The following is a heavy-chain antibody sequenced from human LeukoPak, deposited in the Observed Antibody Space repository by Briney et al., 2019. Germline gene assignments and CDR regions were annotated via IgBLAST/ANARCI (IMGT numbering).Heavy chain of an antibody. CDR3: AREDGDGYNSGYYYGMDV. D-gene: IGHD5-24*01. CDR2: IYYSGST. V-gene: IGHV4-59*01. J-gene: IGHJ6*02. CDR1: GGSIISYY. Sequence: PPGTLSLTCAVPGGSIISYYWCWMRPPPGKGVEWIGYIYYSGSTNYNPSLKSRVTISVDTSKNQFSLKLSSVTAADTAVYYCAREDGDGYNSGYYYGMDVWGQGTTVTVSS.